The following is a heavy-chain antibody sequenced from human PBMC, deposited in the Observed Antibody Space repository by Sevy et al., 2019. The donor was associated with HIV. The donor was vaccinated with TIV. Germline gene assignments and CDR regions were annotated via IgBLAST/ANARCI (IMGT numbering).Heavy chain of an antibody. CDR1: GYTFTSYG. Sequence: ASVKVSCKASGYTFTSYGISWVRQAPGQGLEWMGWISAYNGNTNYAQKLQGRVTMTTDTSTSTAYMELRSLRSDDTAGYYCARDGDIVVVPAATNTYYYGMDVWGQGTTVTVSS. CDR2: ISAYNGNT. D-gene: IGHD2-2*01. CDR3: ARDGDIVVVPAATNTYYYGMDV. J-gene: IGHJ6*02. V-gene: IGHV1-18*01.